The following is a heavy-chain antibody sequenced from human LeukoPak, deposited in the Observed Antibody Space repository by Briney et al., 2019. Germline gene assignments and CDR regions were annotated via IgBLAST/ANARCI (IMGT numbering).Heavy chain of an antibody. V-gene: IGHV1-69*13. CDR2: IIPIFGTA. CDR3: ARDRYYYDSSGYYDWGY. CDR1: GGTFSSYA. Sequence: SVKVSCKASGGTFSSYAISWVRQAPGQGLEWMGGIIPIFGTANCAQKFQGRVTITADESTSTAYMELSSLRSEDTAVYYCARDRYYYDSSGYYDWGYWGQGTLVTVSS. D-gene: IGHD3-22*01. J-gene: IGHJ4*02.